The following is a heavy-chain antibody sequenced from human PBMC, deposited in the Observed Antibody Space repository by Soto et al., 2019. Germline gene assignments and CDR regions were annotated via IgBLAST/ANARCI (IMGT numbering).Heavy chain of an antibody. D-gene: IGHD6-19*01. CDR3: VRSYSSGWEFDY. J-gene: IGHJ4*02. CDR2: ISSTGRTI. Sequence: RLSCGASGFTFSNYYMSWIRQAPGKGLEWVSYISSTGRTIYYADSVKGRFTVSRDNAQNSLSLKLNSLRVEDTAVYYCVRSYSSGWEFDYWGQGTQVTVSS. V-gene: IGHV3-11*01. CDR1: GFTFSNYY.